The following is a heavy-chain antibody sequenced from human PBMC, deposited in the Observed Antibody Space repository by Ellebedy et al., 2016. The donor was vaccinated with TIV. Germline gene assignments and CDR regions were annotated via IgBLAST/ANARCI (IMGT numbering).Heavy chain of an antibody. Sequence: GGSLRLSCVASGFSFRSYWMSWVRQAPGKGLEWVANIYQDGSNQYYVDSVKGRFTISRDNANKSLFLQMNSLRAEDTAVYYCARRGSYGDYAVQVNSWFDTWGQGTLVSVSS. CDR2: IYQDGSNQ. V-gene: IGHV3-7*01. CDR3: ARRGSYGDYAVQVNSWFDT. D-gene: IGHD4-17*01. J-gene: IGHJ5*02. CDR1: GFSFRSYW.